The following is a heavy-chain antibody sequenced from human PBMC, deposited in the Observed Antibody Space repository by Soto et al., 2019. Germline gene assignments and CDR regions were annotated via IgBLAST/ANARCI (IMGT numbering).Heavy chain of an antibody. CDR3: ANQKIRFSVAGTLYGLGV. CDR1: GFVFSTYS. D-gene: IGHD6-19*01. V-gene: IGHV3-48*02. Sequence: GGSLRLSCEASGFVFSTYSMNWVRRAPGKGLEWISYISSTSGTIYYADSVKGRFTIFRDNAKNSLFLQMNGLRDDDTAVYYCANQKIRFSVAGTLYGLGVWGQGTTVTVSS. J-gene: IGHJ6*02. CDR2: ISSTSGTI.